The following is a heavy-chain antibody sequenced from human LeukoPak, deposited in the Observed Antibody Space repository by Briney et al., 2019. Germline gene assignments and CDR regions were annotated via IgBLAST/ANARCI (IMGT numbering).Heavy chain of an antibody. V-gene: IGHV4-38-2*01. CDR3: ARYDSRGSASTKFDY. J-gene: IGHJ4*02. D-gene: IGHD3-3*01. CDR2: IYGRAST. Sequence: SETLSLTCAVSGNSLGKNYYWGWIRQSPGKGLEWIGRIYGRASTSYNPSLMNRVTMSVDTSKNHFSLQLTSVTAADTAVYYCARYDSRGSASTKFDYWGPGIQVTVSS. CDR1: GNSLGKNYY.